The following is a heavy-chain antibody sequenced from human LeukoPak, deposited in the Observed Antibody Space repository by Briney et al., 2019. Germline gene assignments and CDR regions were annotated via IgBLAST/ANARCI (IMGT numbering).Heavy chain of an antibody. CDR3: VKSGGYGLIDY. J-gene: IGHJ4*02. CDR2: IYYTGST. Sequence: PSETLSLTCAVYGGSFSGYYWSWIRQPPGKGLEWIGNIYYTGSTYYNASLQSRVTISIDMSKNQFPLRLSSVTAADTAMYYCVKSGGYGLIDYWGQGTLVTVSS. D-gene: IGHD6-19*01. V-gene: IGHV4-34*01. CDR1: GGSFSGYY.